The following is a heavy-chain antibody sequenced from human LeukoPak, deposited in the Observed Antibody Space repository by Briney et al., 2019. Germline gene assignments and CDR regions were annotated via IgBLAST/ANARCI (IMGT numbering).Heavy chain of an antibody. CDR3: AKGRYGDYGDYFDH. V-gene: IGHV3-9*03. J-gene: IGHJ4*02. Sequence: GRSLRLSCAASGFTFDDYAMHWVRQAPGKGLEWVSGISWNSGSIGYADSVKGRFTISRDNAKNSLYLQMNSLRAEDMALYYCAKGRYGDYGDYFDHWGQGTLVTVSS. D-gene: IGHD4-17*01. CDR1: GFTFDDYA. CDR2: ISWNSGSI.